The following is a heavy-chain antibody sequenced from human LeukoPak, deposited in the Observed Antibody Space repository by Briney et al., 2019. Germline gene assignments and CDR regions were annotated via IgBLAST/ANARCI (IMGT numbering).Heavy chain of an antibody. Sequence: PEGSLRLSCAASGFTFGDYAMHWVRQAPGKSLEWVSLINWDGGDTYYADSVRGRFTISRDNSKNSLYLQMNSLRPEDTAMYYCARQSGDYSYYYYMDVWGKGTTVTISS. CDR3: ARQSGDYSYYYYMDV. V-gene: IGHV3-43D*03. CDR1: GFTFGDYA. CDR2: INWDGGDT. J-gene: IGHJ6*03. D-gene: IGHD2-21*02.